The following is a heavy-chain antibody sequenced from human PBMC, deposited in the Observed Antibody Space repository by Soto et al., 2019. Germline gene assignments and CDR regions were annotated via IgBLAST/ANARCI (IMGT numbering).Heavy chain of an antibody. Sequence: QLQLQESGSGLVKPSQTLSLTCAVSGGSISSGGYSCSWIRQPPGKGLEWIGYIHHSGSTYYNPSLKSRVTIAVDRAKSQFSLKLSSVTAADTAVYYCARLMCSGSKGYFDYWGKGTLVTVSS. J-gene: IGHJ4*02. CDR1: GGSISSGGYS. V-gene: IGHV4-30-2*01. D-gene: IGHD1-26*01. CDR3: ARLMCSGSKGYFDY. CDR2: IHHSGST.